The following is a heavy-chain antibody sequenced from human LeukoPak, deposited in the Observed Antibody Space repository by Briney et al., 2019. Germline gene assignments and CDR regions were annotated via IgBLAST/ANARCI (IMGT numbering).Heavy chain of an antibody. CDR3: AREIATSGGNSRALDY. Sequence: PSETLSLTCTVSGGSISTYYWSWIRQPPGKGLEWIGYVYYSGSTYYNPSLQSRVTISVDTSKNRFSLKLTSVIAADTAVYYCAREIATSGGNSRALDYWGQGTLVTVSS. CDR2: VYYSGST. D-gene: IGHD4-23*01. J-gene: IGHJ4*02. CDR1: GGSISTYY. V-gene: IGHV4-59*12.